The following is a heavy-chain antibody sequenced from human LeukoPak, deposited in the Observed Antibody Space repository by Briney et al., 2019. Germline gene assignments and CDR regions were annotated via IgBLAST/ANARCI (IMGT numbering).Heavy chain of an antibody. J-gene: IGHJ4*02. CDR3: AKDFAMVVTTDSGFDY. CDR2: IKQDGSEK. CDR1: GFTFSSYW. V-gene: IGHV3-7*03. D-gene: IGHD2-21*02. Sequence: GGSLRLSCAASGFTFSSYWMSWVRQAPGKGLEWVANIKQDGSEKYYVDSVKGRFTISRDNSKNSLYLQMNSLRTEDTAVYYCAKDFAMVVTTDSGFDYWGQGTLVTVSS.